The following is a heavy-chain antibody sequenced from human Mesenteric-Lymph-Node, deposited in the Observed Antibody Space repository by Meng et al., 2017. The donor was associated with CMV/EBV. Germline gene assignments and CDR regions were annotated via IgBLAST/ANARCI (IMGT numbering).Heavy chain of an antibody. Sequence: GESLKISCAASGFTFSTFGMHWVRQAPGKGLEWVAVIWSDGSKKYYADSVRGRFTISRDNSKNTLYVQMNSLRAEDTAVYYCAKGRSGTYPIYGMDVWGQGTTVTVSS. CDR1: GFTFSTFG. D-gene: IGHD1-26*01. J-gene: IGHJ6*02. CDR2: IWSDGSKK. V-gene: IGHV3-30*02. CDR3: AKGRSGTYPIYGMDV.